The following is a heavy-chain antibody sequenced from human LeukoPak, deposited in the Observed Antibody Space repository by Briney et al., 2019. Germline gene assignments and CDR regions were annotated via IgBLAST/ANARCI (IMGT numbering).Heavy chain of an antibody. CDR2: ISYDGGNT. J-gene: IGHJ4*02. CDR1: GFTFSDYC. Sequence: GGSLRLSCAASGFTFSDYCIHWVRQAPGKGLEWVAEISYDGGNTYYADSVKGRFTISRDDSKNTLYLQMNSLRAEDTAVYYCAKEGTGIHFDYWGQGTLVTVSS. CDR3: AKEGTGIHFDY. V-gene: IGHV3-30*19. D-gene: IGHD1-1*01.